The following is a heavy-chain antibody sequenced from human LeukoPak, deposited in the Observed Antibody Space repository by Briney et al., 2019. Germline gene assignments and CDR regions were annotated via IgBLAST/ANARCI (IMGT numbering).Heavy chain of an antibody. V-gene: IGHV1-8*03. CDR1: GYTFTSYD. CDR3: ARAITIFGVVISYLDY. D-gene: IGHD3-3*01. J-gene: IGHJ4*02. CDR2: MNPNSGNT. Sequence: GASVKVSCKASGYTFTSYDINWVRQATGQGLEWMGWMNPNSGNTGYAQKFQGRVTITRNTSISTAYMELSSLRAEDTAVYYCARAITIFGVVISYLDYWGQGTLVTVSS.